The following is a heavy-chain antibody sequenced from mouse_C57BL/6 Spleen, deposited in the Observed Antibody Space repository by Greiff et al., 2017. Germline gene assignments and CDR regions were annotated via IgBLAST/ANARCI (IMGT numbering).Heavy chain of an antibody. CDR1: GYTFTDHT. Sequence: VRLQQSDAELVKPGASVKISCKVSGYTFTDHTIHWMKQRPEQGLEWIGYIYPRDGSTKYNGKFKGKATLTAYKSSSTAYMQLNSLTSEDSAVYFCARLLPDFYYFDYWGQGTTLTVSS. V-gene: IGHV1-78*01. CDR3: ARLLPDFYYFDY. CDR2: IYPRDGST. J-gene: IGHJ2*01.